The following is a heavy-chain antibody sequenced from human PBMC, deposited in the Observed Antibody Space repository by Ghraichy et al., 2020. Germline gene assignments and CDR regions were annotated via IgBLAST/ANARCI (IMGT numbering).Heavy chain of an antibody. CDR1: GFTFNSYW. Sequence: GGSLRLSCAASGFTFNSYWMHWVRQVPGKGLLWVSRISSDGSNTKYADSVKGRYTISRDNTKNTLYLQMNSLRAEDTAVYYCARGSGRYYYYYGMDVWGQGTTVIVSS. V-gene: IGHV3-74*03. D-gene: IGHD1-26*01. CDR3: ARGSGRYYYYYGMDV. J-gene: IGHJ6*02. CDR2: ISSDGSNT.